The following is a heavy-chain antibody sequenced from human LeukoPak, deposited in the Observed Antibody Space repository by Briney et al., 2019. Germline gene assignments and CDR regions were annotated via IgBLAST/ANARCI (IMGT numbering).Heavy chain of an antibody. CDR2: IYSSGST. J-gene: IGHJ5*02. V-gene: IGHV4-61*02. CDR1: GGSISSGSYY. Sequence: PSETLSLTCTVSGGSISSGSYYWNWIPQPAGKGLEWIVRIYSSGSTNYNPSLKGRVTISVDTSKNQFSLKLSSVTAADTAVYYCAREGLNMVRGVIPKEAWGWFDPWGQGTLVTVSS. CDR3: AREGLNMVRGVIPKEAWGWFDP. D-gene: IGHD3-10*01.